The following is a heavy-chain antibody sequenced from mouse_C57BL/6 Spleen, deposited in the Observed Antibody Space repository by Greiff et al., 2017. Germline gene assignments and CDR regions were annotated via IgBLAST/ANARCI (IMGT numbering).Heavy chain of an antibody. CDR3: ARGIYYGYDWYFDV. Sequence: QVQLQQPGAELVRPGSSVKLSCKASGYTFTSYWMHWVKQRPIQGLEWIGNIDPSDSETHYNQKFKDKATLTVDKSSSTAYMQLSSLTSEDSAVYYCARGIYYGYDWYFDVWGTGTTVTVSS. V-gene: IGHV1-52*01. CDR2: IDPSDSET. CDR1: GYTFTSYW. J-gene: IGHJ1*03. D-gene: IGHD2-2*01.